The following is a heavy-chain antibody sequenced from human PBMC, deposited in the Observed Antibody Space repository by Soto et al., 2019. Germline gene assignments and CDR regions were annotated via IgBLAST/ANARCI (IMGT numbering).Heavy chain of an antibody. D-gene: IGHD4-4*01. Sequence: GGSLRLSCAASGFTFSSYAMHWVRQAPGKGLEWVAVISYDGSNKYYADSVKGRFTISRDNSKNTLYLQMNSLRAEDTAVYYCARGKPLKMTTVTTNWFDPWGQGTLVTVSS. CDR2: ISYDGSNK. J-gene: IGHJ5*02. V-gene: IGHV3-30-3*01. CDR1: GFTFSSYA. CDR3: ARGKPLKMTTVTTNWFDP.